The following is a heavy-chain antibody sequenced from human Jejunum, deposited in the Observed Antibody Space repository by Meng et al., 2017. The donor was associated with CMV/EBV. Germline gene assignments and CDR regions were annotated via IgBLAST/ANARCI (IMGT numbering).Heavy chain of an antibody. CDR2: IIPGSNRT. CDR1: VFAVSTLA. Sequence: SVFAVSTLAVRWVRQAAGKGREWLSSIIPGSNRTFYAESMEGRFTIARDNSKNTLFLQMNSLRAEESAIYYCAKRSTTGTTASDYWGQGTQVTVSS. V-gene: IGHV3-23*01. CDR3: AKRSTTGTTASDY. J-gene: IGHJ4*02. D-gene: IGHD1-1*01.